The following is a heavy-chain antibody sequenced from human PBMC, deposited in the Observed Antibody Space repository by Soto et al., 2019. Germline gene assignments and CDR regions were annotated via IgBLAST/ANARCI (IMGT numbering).Heavy chain of an antibody. V-gene: IGHV3-23*01. Sequence: EVQLLESGGVLVQPGGSLTLSCTASGLTFSNYGMSWVRQAPGKGLEWVSYISGTSVEEHHADSVKGRFTISRDNSKNTLHLQMNSLRPDDTAIYYRVKALAAVGENWFDSWGQGSLVTVSS. CDR3: VKALAAVGENWFDS. J-gene: IGHJ5*01. CDR1: GLTFSNYG. D-gene: IGHD2-21*01. CDR2: ISGTSVEE.